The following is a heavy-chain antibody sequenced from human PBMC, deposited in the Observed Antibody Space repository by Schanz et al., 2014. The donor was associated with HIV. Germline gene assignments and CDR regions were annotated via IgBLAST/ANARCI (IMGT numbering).Heavy chain of an antibody. V-gene: IGHV1-46*01. CDR2: INTNGGGT. CDR3: AREKMDTGGLDV. Sequence: QVPLVQSGAEVTKPGASVKVSCKASGDTFTGDFIHWVRQAPGQGLQWMGVINTNGGGTSDTLQGRVIITFSPVNATVYMYLPPLPFPPSPVYYCAREKMDTGGLDVWGQGTTVTVSS. J-gene: IGHJ6*02. CDR1: GDTFTGDF.